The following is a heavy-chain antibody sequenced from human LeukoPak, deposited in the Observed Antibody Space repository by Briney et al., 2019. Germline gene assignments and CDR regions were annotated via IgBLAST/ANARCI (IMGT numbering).Heavy chain of an antibody. D-gene: IGHD3-22*01. Sequence: GGSLRLSCAASGFTFSDYYTSWIRQAPGKGLEWVSYISGSSYTIYYADSVKGRFTISRDNAKNSLYLQMNSLRAEDTAVYYCARESSHAMINWGQGTLVTVSS. CDR1: GFTFSDYY. CDR2: ISGSSYTI. CDR3: ARESSHAMIN. V-gene: IGHV3-11*01. J-gene: IGHJ4*02.